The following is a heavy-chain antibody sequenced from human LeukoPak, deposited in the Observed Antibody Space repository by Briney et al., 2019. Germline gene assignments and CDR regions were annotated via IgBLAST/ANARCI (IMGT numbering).Heavy chain of an antibody. CDR1: NDSIRNYY. Sequence: SETLSLTCSVSNDSIRNYYWSWIRQPPGKALEWIGYIYDTGNTNYNPSLKSRLTMSIDTSKNQFSLNLNSVTAADTAVYYCARGNYGSGSYYVVDFDYWGQGTLVTVSS. J-gene: IGHJ4*02. V-gene: IGHV4-59*01. D-gene: IGHD3-10*01. CDR3: ARGNYGSGSYYVVDFDY. CDR2: IYDTGNT.